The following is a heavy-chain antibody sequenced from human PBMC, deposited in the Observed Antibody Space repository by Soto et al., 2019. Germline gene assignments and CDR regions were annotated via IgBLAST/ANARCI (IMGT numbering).Heavy chain of an antibody. J-gene: IGHJ4*02. D-gene: IGHD4-17*01. V-gene: IGHV4-39*01. CDR3: ARQFYGDYDGFSFDY. Sequence: SETLSLTCTVSGGSISSSSYYWGWIRQPPGKGLEWIGSIYYSGSTYYNPSLKSRVTISVDTSKNQFSLKLSSVTAADTAVYYCARQFYGDYDGFSFDYWGQGTLVTVSS. CDR1: GGSISSSSYY. CDR2: IYYSGST.